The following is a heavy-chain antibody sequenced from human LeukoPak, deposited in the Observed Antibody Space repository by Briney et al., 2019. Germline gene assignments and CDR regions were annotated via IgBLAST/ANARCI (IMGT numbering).Heavy chain of an antibody. J-gene: IGHJ4*02. CDR1: GGSIITTNW. D-gene: IGHD1-26*01. V-gene: IGHV4-4*02. CDR2: VHLNGAT. Sequence: SETLSLTCAVSGGSIITTNWWSWVRQPPGKGLEWIGEVHLNGATNYNPSLESRVSMSIDKPKNHLSLELSSVTAADTAMYYCTREGGAFSPFGFWGQGTLVTVSS. CDR3: TREGGAFSPFGF.